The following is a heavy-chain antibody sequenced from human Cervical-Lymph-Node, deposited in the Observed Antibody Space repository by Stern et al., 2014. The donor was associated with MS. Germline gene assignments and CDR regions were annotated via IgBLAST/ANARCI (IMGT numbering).Heavy chain of an antibody. CDR2: FDPEDGEI. CDR1: GYPLTELS. J-gene: IGHJ4*02. Sequence: VQLGQSGAEVKKPGASVKVSCKVSGYPLTELSMHWVRQAPGRGLEWMGGFDPEDGEIIYAQKFQGRVSMTEDASTETAYMDLSSLTSEDTAVYYCATAPLAYYYDTSAYYNNYWGQGTLVTVSS. D-gene: IGHD3-22*01. CDR3: ATAPLAYYYDTSAYYNNY. V-gene: IGHV1-24*01.